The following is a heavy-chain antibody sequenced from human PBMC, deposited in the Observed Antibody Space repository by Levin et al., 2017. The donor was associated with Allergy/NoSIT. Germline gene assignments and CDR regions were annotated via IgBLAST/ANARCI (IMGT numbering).Heavy chain of an antibody. Sequence: GGSLRLSCAASGFTFSSYWMTWVRQAPGKGLEWVANIKHDESQKYYVGSVKGRFTISRDNAKNSLYLQMNSLRAEDTAVYYCARPGDHPGYMDVWGKGTTVTVSS. V-gene: IGHV3-7*02. D-gene: IGHD7-27*01. CDR2: IKHDESQK. CDR3: ARPGDHPGYMDV. CDR1: GFTFSSYW. J-gene: IGHJ6*03.